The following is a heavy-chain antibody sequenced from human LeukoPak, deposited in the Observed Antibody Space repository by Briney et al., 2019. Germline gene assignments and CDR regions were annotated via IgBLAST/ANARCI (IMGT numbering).Heavy chain of an antibody. J-gene: IGHJ3*02. D-gene: IGHD3-22*01. CDR2: ISAYNGNT. CDR3: AREGGSSGYYYDDAFDI. CDR1: GYTFTSYG. V-gene: IGHV1-18*01. Sequence: GASVKVSCKASGYTFTSYGISWVRQAPGQGLEWMGWISAYNGNTNYAQKLQGRVTMTTDTSTSTAYMELRSLRSDDTAVYYCAREGGSSGYYYDDAFDIWGQGTMVTVSS.